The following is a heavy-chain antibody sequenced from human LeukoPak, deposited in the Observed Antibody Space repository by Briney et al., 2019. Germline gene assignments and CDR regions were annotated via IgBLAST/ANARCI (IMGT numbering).Heavy chain of an antibody. CDR2: IWYDGSNK. CDR1: GFAFSSYG. J-gene: IGHJ6*02. Sequence: GGSLRLSCAASGFAFSSYGMHWVRQAPGKGLEWVAIIWYDGSNKYYADSVKGRFTISRDNSKNTLYLQMNSLRAEDTAVYYCARVPTPYCSSTTCYASGMDVWGQGTTVTVSS. V-gene: IGHV3-33*01. D-gene: IGHD2-2*01. CDR3: ARVPTPYCSSTTCYASGMDV.